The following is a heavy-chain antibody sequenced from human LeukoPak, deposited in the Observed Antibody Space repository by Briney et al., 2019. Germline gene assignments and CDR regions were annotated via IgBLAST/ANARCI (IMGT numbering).Heavy chain of an antibody. CDR1: GYTFTGYY. D-gene: IGHD6-13*01. Sequence: GASVRVSCKASGYTFTGYYMHWVRQAPGQGLEWMGRINPNSGGTNYAQKFQGRVTMTRDTSISTAYMELSRLRSDDTAVYYCARDSKQQLVGGDYWGLGTLVTVSS. CDR2: INPNSGGT. CDR3: ARDSKQQLVGGDY. J-gene: IGHJ4*02. V-gene: IGHV1-2*06.